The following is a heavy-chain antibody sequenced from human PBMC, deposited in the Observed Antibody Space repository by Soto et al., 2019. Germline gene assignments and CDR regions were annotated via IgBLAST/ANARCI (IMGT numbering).Heavy chain of an antibody. Sequence: PXETRALPCGVSDLSFSGYSWSWIRQPPGKGLDWIGEINYSGSTKFNPSLKSRVTLSIDTSKDQFSLRLSSVTAADTAVYYCARDSGGLRLGESSLYGEKDSFDVWDQGTLVTVSS. D-gene: IGHD3-16*02. CDR1: DLSFSGYS. V-gene: IGHV4-34*01. CDR2: INYSGST. CDR3: ARDSGGLRLGESSLYGEKDSFDV. J-gene: IGHJ3*01.